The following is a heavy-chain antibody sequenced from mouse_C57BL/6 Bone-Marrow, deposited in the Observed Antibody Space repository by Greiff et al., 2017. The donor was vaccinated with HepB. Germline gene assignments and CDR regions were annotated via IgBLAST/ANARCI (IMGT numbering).Heavy chain of an antibody. Sequence: EVQLQQSGGGLVQPGGSLKLSCAASGFTFSDYYMYWVRQTPEKRLEWVAYISNGGGSTYYPDTVKGRFTISRDNAKNTLYLQMSRLKSEDTAMYYCARQPYYSNYYAMDYWGQGTSVTVSS. V-gene: IGHV5-12*01. CDR3: ARQPYYSNYYAMDY. D-gene: IGHD2-5*01. CDR2: ISNGGGST. J-gene: IGHJ4*01. CDR1: GFTFSDYY.